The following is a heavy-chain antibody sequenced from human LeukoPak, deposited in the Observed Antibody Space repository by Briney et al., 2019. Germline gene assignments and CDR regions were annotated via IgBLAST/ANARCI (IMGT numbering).Heavy chain of an antibody. Sequence: GGSLRLSCAASGFTFSSYAMHWVRQAPGKGLEWVAVISYDGSNKYYADSVKGRFTISRDNSKHTLYLQMNSLRAEDTAVYYCARSVATSPYYYYGMDAWGQGTTVTVSS. CDR1: GFTFSSYA. J-gene: IGHJ6*02. CDR2: ISYDGSNK. V-gene: IGHV3-30*04. CDR3: ARSVATSPYYYYGMDA. D-gene: IGHD5-12*01.